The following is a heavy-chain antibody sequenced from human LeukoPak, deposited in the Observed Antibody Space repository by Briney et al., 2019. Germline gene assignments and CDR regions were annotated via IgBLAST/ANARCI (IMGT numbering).Heavy chain of an antibody. CDR1: GFTLSNYA. V-gene: IGHV3-30*04. Sequence: GRSLRLSCAASGFTLSNYAIHWVRQAPGKGLEWVALISDDGRNKYYADSVEGRFTVSRDKSKNTLFLQMNSLNAEDTAVYYCARPPKDIIIVPAAPLDYWGQGTLVTVSS. CDR3: ARPPKDIIIVPAAPLDY. CDR2: ISDDGRNK. D-gene: IGHD2-2*01. J-gene: IGHJ4*02.